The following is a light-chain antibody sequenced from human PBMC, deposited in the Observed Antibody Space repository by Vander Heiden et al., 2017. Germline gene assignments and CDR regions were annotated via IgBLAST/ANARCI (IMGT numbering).Light chain of an antibody. J-gene: IGKJ4*01. CDR1: QDISSY. V-gene: IGKV1-9*01. CDR3: QQVNSFPLT. CDR2: GAF. Sequence: IQLTQSPSSLSASVGDRVTITCRASQDISSYLAWYQQKPGKAPKVLIYGAFTLQSGVPSRFRGSESGTDFALTISSLQPDDFATYYCQQVNSFPLTFGGGTEVEIK.